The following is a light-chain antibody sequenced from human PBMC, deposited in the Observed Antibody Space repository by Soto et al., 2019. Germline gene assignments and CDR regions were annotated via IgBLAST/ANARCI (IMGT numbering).Light chain of an antibody. Sequence: EIVLTQSPGTLSLSPGERATLSCRASQSVSSSFLAWYQQKPGQAPRLLIHGASSRATGIPDRFSGSGSGTDFTLTISRLEPEDFAVYYCQQFGGSPPYTFGQWTKLDIK. V-gene: IGKV3-20*01. CDR1: QSVSSSF. CDR2: GAS. J-gene: IGKJ2*01. CDR3: QQFGGSPPYT.